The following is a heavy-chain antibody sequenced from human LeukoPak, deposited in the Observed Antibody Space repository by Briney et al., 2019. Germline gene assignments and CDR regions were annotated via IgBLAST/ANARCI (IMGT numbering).Heavy chain of an antibody. J-gene: IGHJ5*02. CDR3: ARHVPAVLETEVLPEDCFDP. V-gene: IGHV4-4*07. CDR1: GGSISNFY. CDR2: IYPSGST. Sequence: PSETLSLTCTVSGGSISNFYWSWIRQPAGKGLEYIGRIYPSGSTNYSPSLRSRVTMSVDTSKNQFSLKLSSVTAADTAVYYCARHVPAVLETEVLPEDCFDPWGQGTLVTVSS. D-gene: IGHD3-10*02.